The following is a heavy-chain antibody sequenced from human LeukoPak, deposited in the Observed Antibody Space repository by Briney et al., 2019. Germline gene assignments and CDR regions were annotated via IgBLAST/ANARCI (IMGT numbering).Heavy chain of an antibody. Sequence: SETLSLTCTVSGGAISSGSHYWSWIRQSAGKGLEWIGRIHTSGTTNSNPSLKSRVTISVDTSKNQFSLKLSSVTAADTAVYYCAREPHYDILTGYYSAYWGQGTLVTVSS. CDR2: IHTSGTT. CDR1: GGAISSGSHY. D-gene: IGHD3-9*01. CDR3: AREPHYDILTGYYSAY. V-gene: IGHV4-61*02. J-gene: IGHJ4*02.